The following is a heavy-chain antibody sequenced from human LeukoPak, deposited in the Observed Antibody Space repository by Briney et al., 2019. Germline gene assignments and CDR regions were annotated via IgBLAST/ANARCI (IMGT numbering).Heavy chain of an antibody. CDR1: GYTFTGYY. V-gene: IGHV1-18*04. Sequence: ASVKVSCKASGYTFTGYYMHWVRQAPGQGLEWMGWISAYNGNTNYAQKLQGRVTMTTDTSTSTAYMELRSLRSDDTAVYYCARDLKWVGDYGVFDYWGQGTLVTVSS. CDR3: ARDLKWVGDYGVFDY. D-gene: IGHD4-17*01. J-gene: IGHJ4*02. CDR2: ISAYNGNT.